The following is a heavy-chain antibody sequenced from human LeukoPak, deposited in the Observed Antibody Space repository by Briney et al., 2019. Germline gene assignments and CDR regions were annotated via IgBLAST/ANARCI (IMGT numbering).Heavy chain of an antibody. CDR3: ARVNYVWGSSPDY. CDR1: GGTFSGYY. CDR2: INHSGST. Sequence: SETLSLTCAVYGGTFSGYYWSWIRQPPGKGLEWIGEINHSGSTNYNASLKSRVTISVDTSKNQFSLKLSSVAAADTAVYYCARVNYVWGSSPDYWGQGTLVTVSS. D-gene: IGHD3-16*01. J-gene: IGHJ4*02. V-gene: IGHV4-34*01.